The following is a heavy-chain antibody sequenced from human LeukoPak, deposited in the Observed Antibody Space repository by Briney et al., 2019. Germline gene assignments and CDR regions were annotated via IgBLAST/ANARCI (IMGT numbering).Heavy chain of an antibody. D-gene: IGHD6-19*01. V-gene: IGHV4-39*07. Sequence: ETSETLSLTCTVSGGSISSSDYYWGWIRQPPGKGLEWIGTMFYNGATKSNPSLSSRVTMSIDTSKNQFSLKLRSVTAADTAVYYCAREARFALPVVGSGDYWGQGTLVTVSS. CDR3: AREARFALPVVGSGDY. CDR2: MFYNGAT. J-gene: IGHJ4*02. CDR1: GGSISSSDYY.